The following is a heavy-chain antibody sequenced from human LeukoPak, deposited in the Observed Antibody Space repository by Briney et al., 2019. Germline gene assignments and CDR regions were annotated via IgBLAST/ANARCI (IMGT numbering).Heavy chain of an antibody. CDR2: ISGRGDKT. D-gene: IGHD4-23*01. V-gene: IGHV3-23*01. CDR1: GFPFSNYA. Sequence: GGSLRLSCEASGFPFSNYAMSWVRQAPGTGPGWVSAISGRGDKTYYADSVKGRFTISRDNSKNTLSLQMNSLRGEDTAIYYCAKSRAGPKTVAPQDVWGQGTTVTVSS. J-gene: IGHJ6*02. CDR3: AKSRAGPKTVAPQDV.